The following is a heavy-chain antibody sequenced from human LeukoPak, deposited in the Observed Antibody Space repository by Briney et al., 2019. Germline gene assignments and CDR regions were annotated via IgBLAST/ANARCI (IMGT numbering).Heavy chain of an antibody. CDR1: GFSFSSYA. CDR3: ALSPSMIVSSDWFDH. D-gene: IGHD3-22*01. V-gene: IGHV3-23*01. Sequence: GGSLRLSCAASGFSFSSYAMSWVRQAPGKGLEWVSAISGSGGSTYYADSVKGRFTISRDSSKNTLYLQMNSLRAEDTAVYYCALSPSMIVSSDWFDHWGQGTLVTVSS. CDR2: ISGSGGST. J-gene: IGHJ5*02.